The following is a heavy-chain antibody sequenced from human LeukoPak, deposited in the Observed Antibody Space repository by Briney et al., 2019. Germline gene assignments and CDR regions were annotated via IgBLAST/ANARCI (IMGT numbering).Heavy chain of an antibody. D-gene: IGHD2-2*01. J-gene: IGHJ4*02. CDR3: ARETDSTLFDY. CDR1: GFTFSIYE. Sequence: PGGSLRLSCAASGFTFSIYETNWVRQAPGKGLEWVSYISSSGTTIYYADSVKGRFTISRDNAKNSLYLQMNSLRAEDTAVFYCARETDSTLFDYWGQGTLVTVSS. CDR2: ISSSGTTI. V-gene: IGHV3-48*03.